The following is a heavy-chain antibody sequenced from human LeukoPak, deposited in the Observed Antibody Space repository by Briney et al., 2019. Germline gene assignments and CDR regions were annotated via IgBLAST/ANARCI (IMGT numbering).Heavy chain of an antibody. CDR1: GYTFTSYD. CDR3: ANGRGYYYDSREPLDY. Sequence: GASVKVSCKASGYTFTSYDINWVRQATGQGLEWMGWMNPNSGNTGYAQKFQGRVTMTRNTSISTAYMELSSLRSEDTAVYCCANGRGYYYDSREPLDYWGQGTVVTVSS. V-gene: IGHV1-8*01. CDR2: MNPNSGNT. D-gene: IGHD3-22*01. J-gene: IGHJ4*02.